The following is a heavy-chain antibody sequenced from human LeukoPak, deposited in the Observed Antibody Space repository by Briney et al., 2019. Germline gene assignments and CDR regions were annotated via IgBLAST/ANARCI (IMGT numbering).Heavy chain of an antibody. Sequence: SETLSLTCAVYGGSFSGYYWSWIRQPPGKGLEWIGEINHSGSTNYNPSLKSRVTISVDTSKTQFSLKLSSVTAADTDVYYCARGPRDYVWGSYRYYYFDYWGQGTLVTVSS. CDR3: ARGPRDYVWGSYRYYYFDY. V-gene: IGHV4-34*01. D-gene: IGHD3-16*02. J-gene: IGHJ4*02. CDR2: INHSGST. CDR1: GGSFSGYY.